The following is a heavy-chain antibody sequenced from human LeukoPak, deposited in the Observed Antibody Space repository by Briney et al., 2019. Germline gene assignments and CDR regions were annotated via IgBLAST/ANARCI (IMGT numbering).Heavy chain of an antibody. Sequence: GGSLRLSCAASGFTFSSYWMSLVRQAPGKGLEWVANIKQDGSEKYYVDSVKGRFTISRDNAKNSLYLQMNSLRAEDTAVYYCARIDCSSTSCSLYYYYGMDVWGQGTTVTVSS. CDR2: IKQDGSEK. V-gene: IGHV3-7*01. CDR1: GFTFSSYW. CDR3: ARIDCSSTSCSLYYYYGMDV. J-gene: IGHJ6*02. D-gene: IGHD2-2*01.